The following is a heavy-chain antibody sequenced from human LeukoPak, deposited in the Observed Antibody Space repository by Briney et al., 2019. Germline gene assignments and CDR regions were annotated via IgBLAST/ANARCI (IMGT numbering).Heavy chain of an antibody. D-gene: IGHD2-2*02. CDR3: ARHVRAVREGIVVVPAAILSPGAFDI. Sequence: SETLSLTCTVSGGSISTSSYYWGWIRQPPGKGLEWIGNIYYSGSTYYNPSLRSRVTISVDTSKNQFSLKLSSVTAADTAVYYCARHVRAVREGIVVVPAAILSPGAFDIWGQGTMVTVSS. V-gene: IGHV4-39*01. CDR1: GGSISTSSYY. J-gene: IGHJ3*02. CDR2: IYYSGST.